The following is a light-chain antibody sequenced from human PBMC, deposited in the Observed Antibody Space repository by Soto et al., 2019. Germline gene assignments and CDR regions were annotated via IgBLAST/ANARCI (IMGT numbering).Light chain of an antibody. CDR2: DVS. V-gene: IGLV2-14*01. J-gene: IGLJ1*01. CDR3: SSYTSSSTLGV. Sequence: QSASVSGSPGQSITISCTGTSSDVGGYNYVSWYQQHPGKAPKLMIYDVSNRPSGVSNRFSGSKSGNTASLTISGLQAEDEADYYCSSYTSSSTLGVFGTGTKVTVL. CDR1: SSDVGGYNY.